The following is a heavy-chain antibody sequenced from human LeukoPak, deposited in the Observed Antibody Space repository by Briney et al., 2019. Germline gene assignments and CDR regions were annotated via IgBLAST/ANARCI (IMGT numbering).Heavy chain of an antibody. V-gene: IGHV3-21*01. CDR1: GFTFSSYS. CDR2: ISSSSSYI. CDR3: ASPIIAAGPQPDY. D-gene: IGHD6-6*01. Sequence: GGSLRLSCAASGFTFSSYSMNWVRQAPGKGLEWVSSISSSSSYIYYADSVKGRFTISRDNAKNSLYLQMNSLRAEDTAVYYCASPIIAAGPQPDYWGQGTLVTVSS. J-gene: IGHJ4*02.